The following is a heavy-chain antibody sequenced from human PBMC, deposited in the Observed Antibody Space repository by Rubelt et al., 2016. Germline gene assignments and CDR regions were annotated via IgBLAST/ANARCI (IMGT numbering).Heavy chain of an antibody. D-gene: IGHD6-19*01. J-gene: IGHJ5*02. CDR2: ISGGMETI. CDR3: AKARPGSTGWLNWFDP. Sequence: VRQVPGKGLEWVSFISGGMETIYYADSVRGRFTISRDNSKNTLYLQVTSLRAEDTAVYYCAKARPGSTGWLNWFDPWGQGTLVTVSS. V-gene: IGHV3-23*01.